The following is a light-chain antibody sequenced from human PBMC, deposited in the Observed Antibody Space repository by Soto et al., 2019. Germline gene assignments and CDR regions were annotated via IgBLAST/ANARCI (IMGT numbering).Light chain of an antibody. J-gene: IGLJ1*01. CDR3: TSYSSTDTFYV. CDR1: NSDVGAYHY. CDR2: QVT. V-gene: IGLV2-14*01. Sequence: QSALTQPASVSGSPGQSITISCTGTNSDVGAYHYVSWYQHHPGKAPKLMIYQVTNRPSGVSDRFSGSKSGNTASLTISGLRADDEADYYCTSYSSTDTFYVFGTGTQLTVL.